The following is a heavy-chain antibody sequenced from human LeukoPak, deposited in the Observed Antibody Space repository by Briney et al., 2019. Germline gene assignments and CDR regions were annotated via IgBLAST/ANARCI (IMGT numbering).Heavy chain of an antibody. Sequence: SETLSLTCTVSGGSISRGGFSWSWVRQHPGKGLEWIGHISYTGSLYYNPSLESRAAISPDTSKGHFLLSLSSVTAADTALYYCVGGNEGSENGRFDFWGQGTPVTVSS. D-gene: IGHD4-23*01. CDR1: GGSISRGGFS. CDR3: VGGNEGSENGRFDF. J-gene: IGHJ4*02. V-gene: IGHV4-31*03. CDR2: ISYTGSL.